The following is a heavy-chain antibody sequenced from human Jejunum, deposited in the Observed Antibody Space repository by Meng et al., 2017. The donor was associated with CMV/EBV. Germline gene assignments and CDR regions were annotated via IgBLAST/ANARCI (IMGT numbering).Heavy chain of an antibody. CDR3: ARVEVGITSGDY. V-gene: IGHV1-18*01. J-gene: IGHJ4*02. CDR2: ISAYNGNT. Sequence: VHSGVGVKEPGASLKVSCKASGYTFTNYGITWVRQAPGQGLEWMGWISAYNGNTNYAQTLQGRVTMTTDTSTSTAYMELRSLRSDDTAVYYCARVEVGITSGDYWGQGTLVTVSS. CDR1: GYTFTNYG. D-gene: IGHD1-26*01.